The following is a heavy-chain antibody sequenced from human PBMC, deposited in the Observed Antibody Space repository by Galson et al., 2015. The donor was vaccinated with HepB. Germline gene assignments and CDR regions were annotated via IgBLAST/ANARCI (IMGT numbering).Heavy chain of an antibody. V-gene: IGHV3-33*01. Sequence: SLRLSCAASGFTFSSYGMHWVRQAPGKGLEWVAVIWYDGSNKYYADSVKGRFTISRDNSKNTLYLQMNSLRAEDTAVYYCALGSSSWSNAFDIWGQGTMVTVSS. CDR1: GFTFSSYG. CDR2: IWYDGSNK. D-gene: IGHD6-13*01. CDR3: ALGSSSWSNAFDI. J-gene: IGHJ3*02.